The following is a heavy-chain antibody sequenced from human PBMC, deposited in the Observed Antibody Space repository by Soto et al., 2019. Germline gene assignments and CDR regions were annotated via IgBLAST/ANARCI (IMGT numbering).Heavy chain of an antibody. V-gene: IGHV4-31*03. CDR2: IYYSGSP. J-gene: IGHJ4*02. CDR1: GGSISSGGYY. Sequence: QVQLQESGPGLVKPSQTLSLTCTVSGGSISSGGYYWSWIRQHPGKGLGWIGYIYYSGSPYYNPTPRVRVTISVDTSKNQSSLKLSSVTAADTAVYYCARRGGDCISTSCYLDYWGQGTLVTVSS. CDR3: ARRGGDCISTSCYLDY. D-gene: IGHD2-2*01.